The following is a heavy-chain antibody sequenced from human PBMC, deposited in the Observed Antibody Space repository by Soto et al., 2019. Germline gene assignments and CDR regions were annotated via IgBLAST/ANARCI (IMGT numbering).Heavy chain of an antibody. CDR2: ISAYNGNT. CDR3: ARPIQAAAGSPDDY. D-gene: IGHD6-13*01. V-gene: IGHV1-18*04. J-gene: IGHJ4*02. Sequence: VASVKVSCKASGYTFTSYGISWVRQAPGQGLEWMGWISAYNGNTNYAQKLQGRVTMTTDTSTSTAYMELRSLRSDDTAVYYCARPIQAAAGSPDDYWGQGTLVTVSS. CDR1: GYTFTSYG.